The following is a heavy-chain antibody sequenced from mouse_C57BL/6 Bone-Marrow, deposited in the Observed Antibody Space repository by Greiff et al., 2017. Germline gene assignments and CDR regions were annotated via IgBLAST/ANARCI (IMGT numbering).Heavy chain of an antibody. CDR3: ARIKLGAY. CDR2: IDPSDSYT. J-gene: IGHJ3*01. Sequence: QVQLQQPGAELVRPGTSVKLSCKASGYTFTSYWMHWVKQRPGQGLEWIGVIDPSDSYTNYNQKCKGKATLTVDTSSSTAYMQLSSLTAEDSAVYYCARIKLGAYWGQGTLVTVSS. V-gene: IGHV1-59*01. CDR1: GYTFTSYW.